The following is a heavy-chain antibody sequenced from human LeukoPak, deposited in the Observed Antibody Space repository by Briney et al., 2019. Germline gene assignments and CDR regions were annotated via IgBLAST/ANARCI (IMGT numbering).Heavy chain of an antibody. CDR2: ISGSGTSI. J-gene: IGHJ6*03. CDR3: ARVDYGDAIYYYYYMDV. Sequence: GGSLRLSCAASGFTFSNYEINWVRQAPGRGLEWISYISGSGTSIYHANSVKGRFTISRDNAKNSVHLQMNSLRAEDTAVYYCARVDYGDAIYYYYYMDVWGKGTTVTVSS. D-gene: IGHD4-17*01. CDR1: GFTFSNYE. V-gene: IGHV3-48*03.